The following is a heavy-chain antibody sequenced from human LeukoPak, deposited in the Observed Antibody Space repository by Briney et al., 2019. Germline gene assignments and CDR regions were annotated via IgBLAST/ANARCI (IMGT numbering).Heavy chain of an antibody. CDR1: GFTFSSYG. J-gene: IGHJ4*02. CDR2: IWHDGSNK. D-gene: IGHD5-18*01. CDR3: ATHARGYSYAPDY. V-gene: IGHV3-33*03. Sequence: GRSLRLSCAASGFTFSSYGMHWVRQAPGKGLEWVAVIWHDGSNKYYADSVKGRFTISRDNSKKTLYLQMNSLRAEDTAVYYCATHARGYSYAPDYWGQGTLVTVSS.